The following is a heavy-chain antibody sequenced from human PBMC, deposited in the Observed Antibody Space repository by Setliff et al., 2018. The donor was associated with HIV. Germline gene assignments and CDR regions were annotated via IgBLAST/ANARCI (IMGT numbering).Heavy chain of an antibody. CDR3: ARGSSNTWYYYFDS. CDR2: IYYSGTT. CDR1: GDSVSSVGHY. J-gene: IGHJ4*02. V-gene: IGHV4-31*03. Sequence: PSETLSLTCTVSGDSVSSVGHYWSWIRQHPVKGLEWIGYIYYSGTTYYNPSLKSRLIISIDTSKNQFSLKLSSVTAADTAVYYCARGSSNTWYYYFDSWGQGALVTVSS. D-gene: IGHD6-13*01.